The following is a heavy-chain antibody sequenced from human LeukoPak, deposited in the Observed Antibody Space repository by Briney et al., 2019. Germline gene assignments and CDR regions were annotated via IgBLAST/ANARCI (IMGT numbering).Heavy chain of an antibody. CDR2: IKQDGSEK. Sequence: GGSLRLSCAASGFTFSSYWMSWVRQAPGKGLEWVANIKQDGSEKYYVDSVKGRFTISRDNAKNSLYLQMNSLRAEDTAVYYCVRDRYCGGDCYSDYWGQGTLVTVSS. D-gene: IGHD2-21*02. CDR1: GFTFSSYW. J-gene: IGHJ4*02. V-gene: IGHV3-7*01. CDR3: VRDRYCGGDCYSDY.